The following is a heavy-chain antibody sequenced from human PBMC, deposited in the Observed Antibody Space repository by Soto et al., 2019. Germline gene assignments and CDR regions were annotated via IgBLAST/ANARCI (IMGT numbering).Heavy chain of an antibody. Sequence: QITLKESGPTLVKPTQTLTLTCTFSGFSLTTDMVGVGWIRQPPGEALEWLAVIYWDDSKTYRPSLESRLTLTKGTSKNPVALTMTNMDSVDTAKYYCAHAYGGRSLYCGQGTLVTVYS. D-gene: IGHD1-26*01. CDR3: AHAYGGRSLY. V-gene: IGHV2-5*02. CDR1: GFSLTTDMVG. J-gene: IGHJ4*02. CDR2: IYWDDSK.